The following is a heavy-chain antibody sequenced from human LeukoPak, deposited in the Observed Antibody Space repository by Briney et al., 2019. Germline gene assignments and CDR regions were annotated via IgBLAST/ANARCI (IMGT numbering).Heavy chain of an antibody. J-gene: IGHJ4*02. CDR1: GYTFTSYY. D-gene: IGHD6-19*01. V-gene: IGHV1-46*01. Sequence: GASVPVSYKASGYTFTSYYIHLVLRPPGQGLGGMGIINPSGGRTSYAKKFEGRVTMTRDTSTSTVYMELSSLRSEDTAVYYCARGGIAVAGTIYWGQGTLVTVSS. CDR3: ARGGIAVAGTIY. CDR2: INPSGGRT.